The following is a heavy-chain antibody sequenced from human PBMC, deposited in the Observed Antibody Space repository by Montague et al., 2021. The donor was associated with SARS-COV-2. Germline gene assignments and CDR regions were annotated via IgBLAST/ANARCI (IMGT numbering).Heavy chain of an antibody. CDR2: IKEDGSEK. J-gene: IGHJ3*02. V-gene: IGHV3-7*01. Sequence: SLRLSCAASGFTFSRFWMSWVRQAPGKGLEWVANIKEDGSEKNYVDSVKGRFTISRDNAKNSLYLQMNSLRAEDTAVYYCARDGRYNDFWSGYYSPSTQNDDFDIWGQGTMVTVSS. CDR1: GFTFSRFW. D-gene: IGHD3-3*01. CDR3: ARDGRYNDFWSGYYSPSTQNDDFDI.